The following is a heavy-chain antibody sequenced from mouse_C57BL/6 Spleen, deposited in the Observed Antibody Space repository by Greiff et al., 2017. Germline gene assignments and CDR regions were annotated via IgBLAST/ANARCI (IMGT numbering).Heavy chain of an antibody. J-gene: IGHJ3*01. Sequence: VQLQQSGAELVRPGASVSLSCKASGYTFTDYDMYWVKQTPVHGLVWIGAIDPETGGTDYNQKFKGKAILTADKSSSTAYMELRSLTSEDAAVYCCMGALQRGSWFAYWGQGTLVTVSA. V-gene: IGHV1-15*01. CDR1: GYTFTDYD. CDR3: MGALQRGSWFAY. D-gene: IGHD1-2*01. CDR2: IDPETGGT.